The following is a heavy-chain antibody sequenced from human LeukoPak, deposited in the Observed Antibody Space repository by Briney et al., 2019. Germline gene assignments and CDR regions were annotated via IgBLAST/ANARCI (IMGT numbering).Heavy chain of an antibody. Sequence: GESLKTSAKGSGYSFTDYWSAWVGQLPGKGLEGMGIIYPGDSDTRYSPPFQGQVTISADKSISTASLQWSSLTASDTAMYYCARQDCSGGSCYSSWFDPWGQGTLVTVSS. CDR1: GYSFTDYW. J-gene: IGHJ5*02. CDR3: ARQDCSGGSCYSSWFDP. D-gene: IGHD2-15*01. V-gene: IGHV5-51*01. CDR2: IYPGDSDT.